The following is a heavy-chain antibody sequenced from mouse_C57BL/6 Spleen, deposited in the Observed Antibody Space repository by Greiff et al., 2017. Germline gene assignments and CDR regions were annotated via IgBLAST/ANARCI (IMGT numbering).Heavy chain of an antibody. CDR1: GYTFTSYD. CDR2: IYPRDGST. Sequence: QVQLQQSGPELVKPGASVKLSCKASGYTFTSYDINWVKQRPGQGLEWIGWIYPRDGSTTYNEKFKGKATLTLDTSYSTAYMELHSLTSEDSAVYFCARSDWALDYWGQGTTLTVSS. CDR3: ARSDWALDY. V-gene: IGHV1-85*01. J-gene: IGHJ2*01.